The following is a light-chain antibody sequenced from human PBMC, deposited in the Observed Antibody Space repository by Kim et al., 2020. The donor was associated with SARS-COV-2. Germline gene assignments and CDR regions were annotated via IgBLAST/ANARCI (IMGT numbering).Light chain of an antibody. J-gene: IGKJ4*01. V-gene: IGKV3-20*01. CDR1: QSVSSSY. CDR3: QQYGSSRLT. Sequence: EIVLTQSPGTLSLSPGERATLSCRASQSVSSSYLAWYQQKPGQAPRLLIYGASSRATGIPDRFSGSGSGTDFTLTISRLEPADFAVYYCQQYGSSRLTFGEGTKVDIK. CDR2: GAS.